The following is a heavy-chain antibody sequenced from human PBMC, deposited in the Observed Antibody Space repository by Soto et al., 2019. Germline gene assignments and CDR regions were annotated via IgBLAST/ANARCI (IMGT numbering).Heavy chain of an antibody. V-gene: IGHV4-39*01. CDR1: GGSISSSSYY. CDR3: ASQYSSGCQYYFDY. Sequence: SETLSLTCTVSGGSISSSSYYWGWIRQPPGKGLEWIGSIYYSGSTYYNPSLKSRVTISVDTSKNQFSLKLSSLTAADTAVYYCASQYSSGCQYYFDYWGQGTLVTVSS. J-gene: IGHJ4*02. CDR2: IYYSGST. D-gene: IGHD6-19*01.